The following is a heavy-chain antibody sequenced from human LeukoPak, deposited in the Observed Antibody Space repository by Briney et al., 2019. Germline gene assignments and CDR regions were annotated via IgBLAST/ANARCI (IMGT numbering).Heavy chain of an antibody. CDR1: GGSISSSSYY. CDR2: IYYSGST. V-gene: IGHV4-39*07. Sequence: PSETLSLTCTVSGGSISSSSYYWGWIRQPPGKGLEWIGSIYYSGSTYYNPSLKSRVTISVDTSRNQFSLKLSSVTAADTAVYYCARDILMGRALLLPYYFDYWGQGTLVTVSS. D-gene: IGHD2-15*01. CDR3: ARDILMGRALLLPYYFDY. J-gene: IGHJ4*02.